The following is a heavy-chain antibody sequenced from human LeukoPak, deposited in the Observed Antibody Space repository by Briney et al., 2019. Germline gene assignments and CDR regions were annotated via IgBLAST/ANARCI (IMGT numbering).Heavy chain of an antibody. CDR1: GGSISSYY. CDR3: ARATRSRSGGYNFDS. CDR2: IYYSGST. V-gene: IGHV4-59*08. J-gene: IGHJ5*01. Sequence: SETLSLTCTVSGGSISSYYWSWIRQPPGKGLEWIGYIYYSGSTNYNPSLKSRGTISVDTSKNQFSLKLQSLTAADTAVYYCARATRSRSGGYNFDSWGQGTLVTVSS. D-gene: IGHD2-15*01.